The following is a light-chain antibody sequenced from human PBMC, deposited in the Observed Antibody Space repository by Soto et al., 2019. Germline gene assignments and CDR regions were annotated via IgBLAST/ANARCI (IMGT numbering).Light chain of an antibody. J-gene: IGKJ5*01. Sequence: EVVMTQSPATLSVSPGESATLSCRASQTVSSNLAWYQQKPGQAPRLLIYGASTRATDIPARFSGSGSGTEFTLTISSLQPDDFATYYCQQYNSYSPGNMFGQGTRLEIK. CDR2: GAS. CDR3: QQYNSYSPGNM. V-gene: IGKV3-15*01. CDR1: QTVSSN.